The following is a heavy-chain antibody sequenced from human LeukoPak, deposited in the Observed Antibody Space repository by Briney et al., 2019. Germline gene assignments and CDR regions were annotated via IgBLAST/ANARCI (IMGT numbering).Heavy chain of an antibody. CDR3: ARGGDIVATIEPDY. CDR2: ISYDGSNK. Sequence: PGGSLTLSCAASGFTFSTYAMHRVRQAPGKGLEWVAVISYDGSNKYYADSVKGRFTISRDNSKNTLYLQMNSLRAEDTAVYYCARGGDIVATIEPDYWGQGTLVTVSS. J-gene: IGHJ4*02. D-gene: IGHD5-12*01. CDR1: GFTFSTYA. V-gene: IGHV3-30*04.